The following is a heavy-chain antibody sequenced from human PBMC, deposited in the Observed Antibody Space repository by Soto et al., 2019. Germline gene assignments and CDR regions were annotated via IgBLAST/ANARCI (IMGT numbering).Heavy chain of an antibody. J-gene: IGHJ5*02. CDR3: AHRKYYDSSGYYFGKLLRTNWFDP. CDR2: IYWNDDK. CDR1: GFSLSTSGVG. V-gene: IGHV2-5*01. Sequence: SGPTLVNPTQTLTLTCTFSGFSLSTSGVGVGWIRQPPGKALEWLALIYWNDDKRYSPSLKSRLTITKDTSKNQVVLTMTNMDPVDTATYYCAHRKYYDSSGYYFGKLLRTNWFDPWGQGTLVTVSS. D-gene: IGHD3-22*01.